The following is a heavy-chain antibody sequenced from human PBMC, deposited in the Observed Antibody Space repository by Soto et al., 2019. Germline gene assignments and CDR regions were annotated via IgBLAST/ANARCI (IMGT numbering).Heavy chain of an antibody. CDR2: IIPTLGTI. V-gene: IGHV1-69*06. D-gene: IGHD1-26*01. CDR3: ARAAEWEQQSNKYYFEL. J-gene: IGHJ4*02. CDR1: ARTFIISG. Sequence: QVQLVQSGTEVKAPGSSVTVSCKTSARTFIISGFGWVRQAPGEGLEWVGGIIPTLGTIHVAQRFQGRVTFTADKSTNTAYMELNSLTSEDTALYYCARAAEWEQQSNKYYFELWGQGTLVTVSS.